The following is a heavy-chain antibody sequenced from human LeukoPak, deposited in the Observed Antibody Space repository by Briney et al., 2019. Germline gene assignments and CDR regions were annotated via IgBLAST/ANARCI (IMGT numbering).Heavy chain of an antibody. CDR3: ARGGVTSYYMDV. D-gene: IGHD3-3*01. J-gene: IGHJ6*03. V-gene: IGHV4-34*01. CDR1: GGSFSGYY. CDR2: INHSGST. Sequence: KSSETLSLTCAVYGGSFSGYYWSWIRQPPGKGLEWIGEINHSGSTNYDPSLKSRVTISVDTSKNQFSLKLSSVTAADTAVYYCARGGVTSYYMDVWGKGTTVTVSS.